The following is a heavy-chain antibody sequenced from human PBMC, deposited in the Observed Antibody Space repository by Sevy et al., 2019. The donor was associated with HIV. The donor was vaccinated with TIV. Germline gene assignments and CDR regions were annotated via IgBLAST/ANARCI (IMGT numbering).Heavy chain of an antibody. CDR2: IIHIFGTA. Sequence: ASVKVSCKASGGTFSSYAISWVRHAPGQGLEWMGGIIHIFGTANYAQKFQGRVTITADESTSTAYMELSSLRSEDTAVYYCASRLTGEHYYYGMDVWGQGTTVTVSS. J-gene: IGHJ6*02. CDR1: GGTFSSYA. V-gene: IGHV1-69*13. D-gene: IGHD7-27*01. CDR3: ASRLTGEHYYYGMDV.